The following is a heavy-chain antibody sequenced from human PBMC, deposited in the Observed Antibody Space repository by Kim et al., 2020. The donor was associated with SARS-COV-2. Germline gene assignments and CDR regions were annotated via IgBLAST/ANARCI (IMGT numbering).Heavy chain of an antibody. Sequence: YNPSLKSRVTMSVDTAKNQITLQLTAVTAADTAVYYCVREGDTNLFDPWGPGILVTVSS. CDR3: VREGDTNLFDP. D-gene: IGHD3-16*01. V-gene: IGHV4-30-2*04. J-gene: IGHJ5*02.